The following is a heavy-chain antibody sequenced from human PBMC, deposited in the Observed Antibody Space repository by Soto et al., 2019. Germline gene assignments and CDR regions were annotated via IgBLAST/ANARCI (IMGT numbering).Heavy chain of an antibody. D-gene: IGHD6-13*01. CDR1: GFTVSDKY. J-gene: IGHJ5*02. CDR2: IYADGTT. Sequence: PGGSLRLSCAVSGFTVSDKYLTWFRQAPGKGLEWVSVIYADGTTEYAESVKGRFTISRDNANNTVYLQMNSLRAEDTAVYYCARDMGSTWARGWFDPWGQGALVTVSS. V-gene: IGHV3-66*01. CDR3: ARDMGSTWARGWFDP.